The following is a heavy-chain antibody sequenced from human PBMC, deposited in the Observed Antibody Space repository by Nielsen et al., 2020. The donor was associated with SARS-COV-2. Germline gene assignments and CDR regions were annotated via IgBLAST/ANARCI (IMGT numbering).Heavy chain of an antibody. J-gene: IGHJ4*02. Sequence: GGSLRLSCAASGFNFNNFGMHWVRQAPGKGLEWVAVISYEGSIKFYSDSVKGRFTISRDNSKNTLYLQMNSLRSEGAAMYFCAKSNLLFWFGESRQLDYWGRGTLVAVSS. CDR2: ISYEGSIK. CDR1: GFNFNNFG. CDR3: AKSNLLFWFGESRQLDY. V-gene: IGHV3-30*18. D-gene: IGHD3-10*01.